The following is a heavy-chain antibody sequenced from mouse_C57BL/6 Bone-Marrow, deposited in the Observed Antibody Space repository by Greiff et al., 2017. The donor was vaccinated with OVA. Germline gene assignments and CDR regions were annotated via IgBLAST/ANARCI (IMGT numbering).Heavy chain of an antibody. CDR3: ASDDGYTYAMDY. CDR2: IWGVGST. J-gene: IGHJ4*01. D-gene: IGHD2-3*01. Sequence: QVQLKASGPGLVAPSQLLSIPCTVSGFSLTSYGVDWVRQSPGKGLEWLGVIWGVGSTNYNSALKSRLSISKDNSKSQVFLKMNSLQTDDTAMYYCASDDGYTYAMDYWGQGTSDTVSS. CDR1: GFSLTSYG. V-gene: IGHV2-6*01.